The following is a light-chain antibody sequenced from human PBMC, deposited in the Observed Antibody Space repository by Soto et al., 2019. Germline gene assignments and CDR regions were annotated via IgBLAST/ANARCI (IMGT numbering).Light chain of an antibody. V-gene: IGKV3-20*01. CDR1: QSVSSSY. CDR3: QQYGSSPQT. J-gene: IGKJ1*01. Sequence: EIVLTQSPGTLSLSPGERAILSCRASQSVSSSYLAWYQQKPGQAPRLLIYGASSRATGIPDRFSGSGSGTDFTLTISRLEPEDFAVYYCQQYGSSPQTFGLGTKVEI. CDR2: GAS.